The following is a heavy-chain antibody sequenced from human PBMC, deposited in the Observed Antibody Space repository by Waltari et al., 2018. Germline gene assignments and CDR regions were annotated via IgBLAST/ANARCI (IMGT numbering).Heavy chain of an antibody. Sequence: QLQLQESGPGLVKPSETLSLTCTVSGGSISSSSYYWGWIRQPPGKGLEGFGSIYYSGSPYYNPSLKSRVTISVDTSKNQFSLKLSSVTAADTAVYYCARHPVMTIMLWYFDLWGRGTLVTVSS. CDR1: GGSISSSSYY. CDR3: ARHPVMTIMLWYFDL. V-gene: IGHV4-39*01. CDR2: IYYSGSP. D-gene: IGHD2-8*01. J-gene: IGHJ2*01.